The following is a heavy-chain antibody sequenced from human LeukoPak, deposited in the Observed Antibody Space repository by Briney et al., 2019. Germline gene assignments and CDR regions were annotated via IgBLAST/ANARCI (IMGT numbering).Heavy chain of an antibody. CDR2: ISYGGSNK. D-gene: IGHD3-10*01. J-gene: IGHJ5*02. CDR1: GFTFSSYG. V-gene: IGHV3-30*03. Sequence: PGRSLRLSCAASGFTFSSYGMHWVRQAPGKGLEWVAVISYGGSNKYYADSVKGRFTISRDNAKNSLYLQMNSLRAEDTAVYYCARFGGSGSYWRNNWFDPWGQGTLVTVSS. CDR3: ARFGGSGSYWRNNWFDP.